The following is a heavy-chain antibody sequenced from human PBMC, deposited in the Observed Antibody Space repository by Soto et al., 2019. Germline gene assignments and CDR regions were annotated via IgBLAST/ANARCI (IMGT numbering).Heavy chain of an antibody. CDR3: SRTRISERLHHQFYSGMDG. J-gene: IGHJ6*02. CDR2: IDWDDGK. D-gene: IGHD4-4*01. CDR1: GFSLTTHGVC. Sequence: SGPTLVNPTQTLTLTCSFSGFSLTTHGVCVSWIRQPPGKALEWLALIDWDDGKYYNTSLKTRLTISKDNSKNQVVLTLANVDPLDTATYFCSRTRISERLHHQFYSGMDGWGQGTTVTVS. V-gene: IGHV2-70*01.